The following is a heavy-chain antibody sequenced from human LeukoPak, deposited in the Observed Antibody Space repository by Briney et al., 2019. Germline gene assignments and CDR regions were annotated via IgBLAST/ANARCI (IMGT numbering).Heavy chain of an antibody. D-gene: IGHD2-8*01. CDR3: ARFSSNGVSEFAY. CDR1: GFTVSSNY. CDR2: IYSGGST. Sequence: GGSLRLSCAASGFTVSSNYMSWVRQAPGKGLGWVSVIYSGGSTYYADSVKGRFTISRDNSKNTLYLQMNSLRVEDTAVYYCARFSSNGVSEFAYWGQGTLVTVSS. J-gene: IGHJ4*02. V-gene: IGHV3-66*02.